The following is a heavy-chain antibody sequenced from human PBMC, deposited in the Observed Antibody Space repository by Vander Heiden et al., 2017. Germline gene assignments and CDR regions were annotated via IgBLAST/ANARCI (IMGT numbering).Heavy chain of an antibody. J-gene: IGHJ3*02. Sequence: VQLQESGPGLVKPSQTLSLTCTVSGGSISSGGYYWSWIRQHPGKGLEWIGYIYYSGSTSYNPSLKSRVTISVDTSKNQFSLKLSSVTAADTAVYYCARDHITMVRESARAFDIWGQGTMVTVSS. CDR1: GGSISSGGYY. CDR3: ARDHITMVRESARAFDI. D-gene: IGHD3-10*01. CDR2: IYYSGST. V-gene: IGHV4-31*03.